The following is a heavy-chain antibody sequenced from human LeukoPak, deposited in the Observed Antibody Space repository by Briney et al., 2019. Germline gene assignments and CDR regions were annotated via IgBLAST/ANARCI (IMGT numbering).Heavy chain of an antibody. J-gene: IGHJ4*02. V-gene: IGHV4-38-2*02. D-gene: IGHD6-19*01. Sequence: PSETLSLTCTVSGVSISSGYFWGWIRQPPGKGLECIGTIYHSGSTYYNPSLKSRVTISVDTSKNQFSLKLNSVTAADTAVYYCARYDVGWYYFDYWGQGTLVTVSS. CDR1: GVSISSGYF. CDR3: ARYDVGWYYFDY. CDR2: IYHSGST.